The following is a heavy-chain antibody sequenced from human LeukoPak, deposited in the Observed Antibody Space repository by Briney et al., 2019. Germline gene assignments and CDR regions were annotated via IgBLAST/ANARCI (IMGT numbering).Heavy chain of an antibody. CDR2: IYDSGYT. CDR1: GGSISSYY. CDR3: ARRKGSGWSDYFGY. V-gene: IGHV4-59*08. Sequence: SETLSLTCTVSGGSISSYYWTWIRQPPGKGLEWIGYIYDSGYTNYNPSLKSRVTISADTSKNQFSLMLTSVTAADTAVYYCARRKGSGWSDYFGYWGQGTLVTVSS. J-gene: IGHJ4*02. D-gene: IGHD6-19*01.